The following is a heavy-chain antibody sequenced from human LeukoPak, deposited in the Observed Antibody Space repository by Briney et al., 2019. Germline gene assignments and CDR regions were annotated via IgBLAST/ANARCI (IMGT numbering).Heavy chain of an antibody. CDR1: GGSINNYY. Sequence: SSETLSLTCTVSGGSINNYYWSWIRQPAGKGLEWIGRIYTTGSTNYNPSLKSRVTMSVDTSKNQSSLKLTSVTAADTAVYYCARDRSSAVAGYHFDNWGQGTLVTVSS. V-gene: IGHV4-4*07. CDR3: ARDRSSAVAGYHFDN. D-gene: IGHD6-19*01. CDR2: IYTTGST. J-gene: IGHJ4*02.